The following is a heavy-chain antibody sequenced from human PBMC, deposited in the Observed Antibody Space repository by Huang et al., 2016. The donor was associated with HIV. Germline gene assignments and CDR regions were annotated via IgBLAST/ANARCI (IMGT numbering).Heavy chain of an antibody. CDR3: ATVDYYDTSGPQRGYFDN. D-gene: IGHD3-22*01. J-gene: IGHJ4*02. CDR1: GGSFRNFA. V-gene: IGHV1-69*01. Sequence: QVQLVQSGAEVKKPGSSVKVSCKASGGSFRNFAIGWVRQAPGQGLAWMGGIIPTLGTANYEQKFQGRVTIIADESTSTAYMELSSLRSEDTAVYYCATVDYYDTSGPQRGYFDNWGQGTLVTVSS. CDR2: IIPTLGTA.